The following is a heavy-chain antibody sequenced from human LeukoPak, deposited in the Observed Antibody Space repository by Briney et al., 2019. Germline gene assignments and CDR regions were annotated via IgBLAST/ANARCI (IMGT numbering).Heavy chain of an antibody. Sequence: GGSLRLSCAASGFTFSSYAMHWVRQAPGKGLEWVAVISYDGSNKYYADSVKGRFTISRDNSKNTLYLQMNSLRAEDTAVYYCAKDRATGYFDLWGRGTLVTVSS. J-gene: IGHJ2*01. CDR3: AKDRATGYFDL. D-gene: IGHD5-24*01. V-gene: IGHV3-30-3*01. CDR1: GFTFSSYA. CDR2: ISYDGSNK.